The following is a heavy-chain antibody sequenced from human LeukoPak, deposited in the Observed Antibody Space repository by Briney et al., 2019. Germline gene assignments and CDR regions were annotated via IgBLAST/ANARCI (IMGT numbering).Heavy chain of an antibody. CDR3: ARVRWAGGYSYGLFDY. CDR2: IKQDGSEK. V-gene: IGHV3-7*03. CDR1: GFTFSSYW. D-gene: IGHD5-18*01. J-gene: IGHJ4*02. Sequence: GGSLRLSCAASGFTFSSYWMSWVRQAPGKGLEWVANIKQDGSEKYYVDSVKGRFTISRDNAKNSLYLQMNRLRAEDTTVYYCARVRWAGGYSYGLFDYWGQGTLVTVSS.